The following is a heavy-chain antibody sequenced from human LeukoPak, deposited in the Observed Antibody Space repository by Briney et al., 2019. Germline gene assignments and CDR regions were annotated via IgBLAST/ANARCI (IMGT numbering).Heavy chain of an antibody. CDR3: ARAGEESTGHYDSLHF. D-gene: IGHD2-8*02. Sequence: ASVKVSCKASGYTFDENHIHWVRQAPGQGPAWMGWINPKSGATDSAQQFQGRLTMTRDTSIGTASMDLSGLRLDDTGIYYCARAGEESTGHYDSLHFWGQGRMVTVSS. V-gene: IGHV1-2*02. CDR2: INPKSGAT. J-gene: IGHJ3*01. CDR1: GYTFDENH.